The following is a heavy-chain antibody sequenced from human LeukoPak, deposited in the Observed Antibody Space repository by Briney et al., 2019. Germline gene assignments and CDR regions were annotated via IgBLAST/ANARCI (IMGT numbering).Heavy chain of an antibody. D-gene: IGHD3-16*01. CDR3: ARGRYGWLPFDY. V-gene: IGHV4-39*07. Sequence: SETLSLTCTVSGGSISSSSHYWGWVRQPPGKGQEWIGTIYYSGTTYYNPSLKSRVTISVDTSKNQFSLKLSSVTAADTAVYYCARGRYGWLPFDYWGQGTLVTVSS. J-gene: IGHJ4*02. CDR2: IYYSGTT. CDR1: GGSISSSSHY.